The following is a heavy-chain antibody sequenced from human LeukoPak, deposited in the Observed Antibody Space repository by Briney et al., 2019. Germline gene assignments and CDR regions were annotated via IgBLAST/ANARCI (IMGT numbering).Heavy chain of an antibody. J-gene: IGHJ4*02. V-gene: IGHV3-66*02. D-gene: IGHD3-10*01. CDR2: IYSGGST. CDR1: GFTVRSNY. Sequence: GGSLRLSXAASGFTVRSNYMSWVRQAPGKGLEWVSVIYSGGSTYYADSVKGRFTISRDNSKNMLYLQMNSLRAEDTAVYYCAREARITMVRGVSDYWGQGTLVTVSS. CDR3: AREARITMVRGVSDY.